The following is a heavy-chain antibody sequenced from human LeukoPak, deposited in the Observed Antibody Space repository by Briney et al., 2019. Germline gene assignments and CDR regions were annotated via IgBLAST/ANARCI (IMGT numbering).Heavy chain of an antibody. CDR2: IYYSGTT. CDR3: ASGRPLGFDY. Sequence: SETLSLTCTVPGGSISSYYWSWIRQPAGKGLEWIGYIYYSGTTNYNPSLKSRVTISVDTSKNQFSLKLSSVTAADTAVYYCASGRPLGFDYWGQGTLVTVS. J-gene: IGHJ4*02. D-gene: IGHD1-26*01. CDR1: GGSISSYY. V-gene: IGHV4-59*01.